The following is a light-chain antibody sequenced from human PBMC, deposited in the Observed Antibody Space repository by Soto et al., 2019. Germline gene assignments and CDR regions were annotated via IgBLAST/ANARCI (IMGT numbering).Light chain of an antibody. CDR2: DAS. Sequence: EIVLTQSPATLSLSPGERATLSCRASQSVSSYLAWYQQKPGQAPRLLIYDASNRATGIPARLSGSGSGTDFTLTISSLEPEDFAVYYCQQRSNWPSTFGQGTKVEIQ. V-gene: IGKV3-11*01. CDR1: QSVSSY. CDR3: QQRSNWPST. J-gene: IGKJ1*01.